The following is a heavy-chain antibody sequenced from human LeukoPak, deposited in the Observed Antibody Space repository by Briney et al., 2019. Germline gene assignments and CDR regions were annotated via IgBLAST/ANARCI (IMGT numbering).Heavy chain of an antibody. V-gene: IGHV3-11*05. J-gene: IGHJ4*02. CDR3: ARESGKFDY. Sequence: GGSLRLSCAASGFTFSDYYMSWIRQAPGKGLEWVSYISSTSSYINYADSVKGRFSISRDNSKNSLSLEMNSLRTEDTAMYYCARESGKFDYWGQGTLVAVSS. CDR1: GFTFSDYY. CDR2: ISSTSSYI.